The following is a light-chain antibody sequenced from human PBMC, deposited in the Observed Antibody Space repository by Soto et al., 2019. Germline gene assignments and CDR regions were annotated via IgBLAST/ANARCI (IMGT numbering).Light chain of an antibody. Sequence: EIVLTTSPATLSFPPVEISSLSCIASQSVSRYLAWYQQKPGQAPRLLIYDASNRATGIPARVSGSGSGTDFTLTISRLEPEDFAVYYCQERSNWPINCGQGKRRAIK. CDR2: DAS. V-gene: IGKV3-11*01. CDR3: QERSNWPIN. CDR1: QSVSRY. J-gene: IGKJ5*01.